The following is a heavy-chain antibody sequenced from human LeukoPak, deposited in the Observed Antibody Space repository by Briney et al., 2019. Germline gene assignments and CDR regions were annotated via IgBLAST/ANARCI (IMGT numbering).Heavy chain of an antibody. V-gene: IGHV3-53*01. CDR1: GFTVSTNY. CDR2: IYSGGST. D-gene: IGHD3-10*01. J-gene: IGHJ5*02. Sequence: GGSLRLSCAASGFTVSTNYMNWVRQAPGKGLEWVSVIYSGGSTYCADSVKGRFTISRDNSKNTVYLQMNSLRAEDTAVYYCARDPGSGRGVDPWGQGTLVTVSS. CDR3: ARDPGSGRGVDP.